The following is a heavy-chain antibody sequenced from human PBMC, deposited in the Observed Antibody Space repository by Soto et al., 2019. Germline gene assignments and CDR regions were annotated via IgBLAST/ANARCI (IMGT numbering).Heavy chain of an antibody. J-gene: IGHJ4*02. CDR1: GFTFSSHS. Sequence: SLRLSCAASGFTFSSHSMNWVRQAPGKGLEWVSSISSSGSYIYYADSLEGRFAISRDNAKNSLYLQMNSLRAEDTAVYYCASIPGGPPLRYFDYWGQGTLVTVSS. CDR2: ISSSGSYI. V-gene: IGHV3-21*01. D-gene: IGHD3-10*01. CDR3: ASIPGGPPLRYFDY.